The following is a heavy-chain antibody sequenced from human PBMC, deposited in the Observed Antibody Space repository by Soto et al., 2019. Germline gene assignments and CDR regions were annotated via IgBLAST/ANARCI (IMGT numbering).Heavy chain of an antibody. CDR2: INYSGTT. J-gene: IGHJ4*02. Sequence: SETLSLTCSVSDGSVNSDSYYWGWICQPPGKGLEWIGVINYSGTTFHNVSLKSRVTMSVESSRNQLSLKLTSVTAADTAVYYCARLGGYVSVGYYYLWDSWGQGTLVTVSS. D-gene: IGHD3-22*01. CDR3: ARLGGYVSVGYYYLWDS. V-gene: IGHV4-39*01. CDR1: DGSVNSDSYY.